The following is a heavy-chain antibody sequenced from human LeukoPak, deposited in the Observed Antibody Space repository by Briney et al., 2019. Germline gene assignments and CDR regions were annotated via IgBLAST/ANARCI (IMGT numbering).Heavy chain of an antibody. CDR3: AKYIAAAGIHDAFDI. V-gene: IGHV4-34*01. D-gene: IGHD6-13*01. CDR1: GGSFSGYY. CDR2: INHSGST. Sequence: PSGTLSLTCAVYGGSFSGYYWSWIRQPPGKGLEWIGEINHSGSTNYNPSLKSRVTISVDTSKNQFSLKLSSVTAADTAVYYCAKYIAAAGIHDAFDIWGQGTMVTVSS. J-gene: IGHJ3*02.